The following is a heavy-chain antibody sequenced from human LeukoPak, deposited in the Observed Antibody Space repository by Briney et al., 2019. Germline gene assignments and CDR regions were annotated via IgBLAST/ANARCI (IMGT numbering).Heavy chain of an antibody. CDR1: GGSLSSSSYY. CDR3: ARHATVTSFTFAH. CDR2: IYYSGNT. J-gene: IGHJ4*02. Sequence: PSETLSLTCTVSGGSLSSSSYYWGWLRQPPGKGLEWIGSIYYSGNTYYNPSLKSRVTISVDTSKNQFSLELNSVTAADTAVYYCARHATVTSFTFAHWGQGTLVTVSS. V-gene: IGHV4-39*01. D-gene: IGHD4-17*01.